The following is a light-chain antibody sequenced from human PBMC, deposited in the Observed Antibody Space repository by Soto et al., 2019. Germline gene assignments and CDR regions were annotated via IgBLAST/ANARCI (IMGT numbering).Light chain of an antibody. CDR2: DVT. CDR3: CSYAGNYTF. CDR1: SNDVGGYDY. V-gene: IGLV2-11*01. Sequence: QSALTQPRSVSGSPGQSVTISCTGTSNDVGGYDYVSWYQQYPVKAPTYILYDVTKRPSGVPDRFSGSKSGNTASLTISGLQADDEADYYCCSYAGNYTFFGGGTKLTVL. J-gene: IGLJ2*01.